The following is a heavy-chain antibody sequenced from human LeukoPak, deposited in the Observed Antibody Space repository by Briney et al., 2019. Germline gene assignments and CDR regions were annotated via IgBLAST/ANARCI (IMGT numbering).Heavy chain of an antibody. V-gene: IGHV1-18*01. J-gene: IGHJ5*01. CDR2: ISAYNGNT. CDR3: ARGGPHNGWYSSDSWIDA. Sequence: GASVKVSCKASGYTFTRYGISWVRQATGQGLEWMGWISAYNGNTNYAQKLQGRVTMTTDTSTSTAYMELRSLRSDDTAVYYCARGGPHNGWYSSDSWIDAWGQGTLVTVSS. D-gene: IGHD6-19*01. CDR1: GYTFTRYG.